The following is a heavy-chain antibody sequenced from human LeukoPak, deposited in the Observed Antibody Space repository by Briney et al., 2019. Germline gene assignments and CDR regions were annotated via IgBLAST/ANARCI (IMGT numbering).Heavy chain of an antibody. Sequence: PGGSLRLSCAASGSTFNSYAMSWVRQAAGKGLEWVSSISGSGGSTYYADSVKGRFTISRDNPKSTLYLQMNSLRAEDTAVYYCARERGHLDYWGQGTLVTVSS. D-gene: IGHD6-25*01. V-gene: IGHV3-23*01. CDR3: ARERGHLDY. J-gene: IGHJ4*02. CDR2: ISGSGGST. CDR1: GSTFNSYA.